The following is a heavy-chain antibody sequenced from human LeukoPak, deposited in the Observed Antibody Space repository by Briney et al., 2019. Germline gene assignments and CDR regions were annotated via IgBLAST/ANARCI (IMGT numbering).Heavy chain of an antibody. CDR3: AKVLSYCGGDCYDYYFDY. CDR2: ISGDGGST. Sequence: GGSLRLSCAASEFTFDDYAMHWVRQAPGKGLEWVSLISGDGGSTYYADSVKGRFTISRNNSKNSLYLQMNSLRTEDTALYYCAKVLSYCGGDCYDYYFDYWGQGTLVTVSS. V-gene: IGHV3-43*02. CDR1: EFTFDDYA. D-gene: IGHD2-21*02. J-gene: IGHJ4*02.